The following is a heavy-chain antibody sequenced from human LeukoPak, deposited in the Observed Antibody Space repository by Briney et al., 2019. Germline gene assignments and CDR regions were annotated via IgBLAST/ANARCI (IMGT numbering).Heavy chain of an antibody. CDR2: IIPIFGTA. CDR1: GGTFSSYA. CDR3: ARDRGDGGSGALFDY. Sequence: SVKVSCKASGGTFSSYAISWVRQAPGQGLEWMGGIIPIFGTANYAQKFQGRVTITADKSTSTAYMELSSLRSEDTAVYYCARDRGDGGSGALFDYWGRGTLATVSS. D-gene: IGHD5-24*01. J-gene: IGHJ4*02. V-gene: IGHV1-69*06.